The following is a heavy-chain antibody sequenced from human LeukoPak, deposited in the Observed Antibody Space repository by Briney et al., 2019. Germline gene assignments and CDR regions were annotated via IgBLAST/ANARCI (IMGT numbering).Heavy chain of an antibody. D-gene: IGHD3-3*01. CDR1: GFTFSSYA. CDR2: ISGSGGST. Sequence: PGGSLRLSCAASGFTFSSYAMSWVRQAPGKGLEWVSAISGSGGSTYYADSVKGRFTISRDNAKNSLYLQMNSLRAEDTAVYYCASAKGGPYDFWSGYHNYWGQGTLVTVSS. CDR3: ASAKGGPYDFWSGYHNY. J-gene: IGHJ4*02. V-gene: IGHV3-23*01.